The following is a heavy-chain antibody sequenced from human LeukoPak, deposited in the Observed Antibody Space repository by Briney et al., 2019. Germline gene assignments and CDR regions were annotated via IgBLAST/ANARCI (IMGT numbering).Heavy chain of an antibody. CDR2: ISTYNGNT. J-gene: IGHJ3*02. Sequence: ASVKVSCKASGYTFTNHGISWVRQAPGQGLEGMGWISTYNGNTNYAQKLQGRVTMTTDTSTSTAYMELRSLRSDDTAVYYCARSGGWAYGDYDGFIAFDIWGQGTMLTVSS. V-gene: IGHV1-18*01. CDR1: GYTFTNHG. CDR3: ARSGGWAYGDYDGFIAFDI. D-gene: IGHD4-17*01.